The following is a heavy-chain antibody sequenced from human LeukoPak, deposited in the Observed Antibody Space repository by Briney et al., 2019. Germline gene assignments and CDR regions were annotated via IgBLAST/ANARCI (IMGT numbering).Heavy chain of an antibody. CDR1: GFTFDDYA. J-gene: IGHJ5*02. D-gene: IGHD3-3*01. Sequence: GGSLRLSCAASGFTFDDYAMHWVRQAPGKGLEWVSSISWNSGSIGYADSVKGRFTISRDNAKNSLYLQMNSLRAEDTALYYCAKDMRRFLKGWFDPWGQGTLVTVSS. V-gene: IGHV3-9*01. CDR2: ISWNSGSI. CDR3: AKDMRRFLKGWFDP.